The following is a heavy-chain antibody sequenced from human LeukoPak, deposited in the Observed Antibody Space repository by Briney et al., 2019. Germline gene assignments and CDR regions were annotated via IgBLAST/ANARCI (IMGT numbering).Heavy chain of an antibody. V-gene: IGHV3-48*01. J-gene: IGHJ4*02. D-gene: IGHD7-27*01. CDR2: ISSGSSTI. CDR3: ARDRELGHFGY. CDR1: GFTFSSYN. Sequence: GGSLRLSCAASGFTFSSYNMNWVRQAPGKGLEWVSYISSGSSTIYYADSVKGRFTISRDNAKTSLYLQMNSLRAEDTAVYYCARDRELGHFGYWGQGTLVTVSS.